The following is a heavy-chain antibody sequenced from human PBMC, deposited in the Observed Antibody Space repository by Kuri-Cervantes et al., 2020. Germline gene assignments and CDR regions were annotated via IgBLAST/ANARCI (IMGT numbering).Heavy chain of an antibody. CDR3: AKDGPGYGEDFDY. D-gene: IGHD4-17*01. CDR2: INLSGGST. Sequence: ASVKVSCKESGYTFTSYYMYWVRQAPGQGLEWMGIINLSGGSTNYEQKFKSRVTMTRDTSTSTVYMELSSLRSEDTAVYYCAKDGPGYGEDFDYWGQGTLVTVSS. J-gene: IGHJ4*02. V-gene: IGHV1-46*01. CDR1: GYTFTSYY.